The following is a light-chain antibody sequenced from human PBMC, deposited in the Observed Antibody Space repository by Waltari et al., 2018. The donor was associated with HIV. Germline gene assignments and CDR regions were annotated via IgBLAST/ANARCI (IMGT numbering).Light chain of an antibody. V-gene: IGLV2-8*01. CDR3: SSDGGTSAGGTRKFHVI. Sequence: QSALTQPPSASGSPGQSVTIPCTGPSNDIPASKFVSWYQQHPGKAPRLIISDVNKLPSRVPTRFSGSKSGKTASLTVSGLLAEDEATYYCSSDGGTSAGGTRKFHVIFGGGTKLTVL. J-gene: IGLJ2*01. CDR2: DVN. CDR1: SNDIPASKF.